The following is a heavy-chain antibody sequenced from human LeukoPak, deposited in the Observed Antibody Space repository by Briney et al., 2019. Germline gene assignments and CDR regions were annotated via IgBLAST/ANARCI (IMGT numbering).Heavy chain of an antibody. CDR1: GGSISSFS. D-gene: IGHD4-23*01. J-gene: IGHJ4*02. V-gene: IGHV4-4*07. CDR2: VCIRRST. Sequence: SETLSLTCAASGGSISSFSWSWIRQPPGNGLDWLRRVCIRRSTNYNPSLKSSVTVSVDTSVTHFSLKLTSVTASHTPVYYCARASPRYGGFDYWGQGTLVTVSS. CDR3: ARASPRYGGFDY.